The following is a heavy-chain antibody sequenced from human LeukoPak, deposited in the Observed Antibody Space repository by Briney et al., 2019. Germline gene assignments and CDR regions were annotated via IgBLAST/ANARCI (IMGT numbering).Heavy chain of an antibody. CDR2: IYPGDSGT. Sequence: GESLKISCKGSGYSFTNYWIAWVRQMPGKGLEWMGIIYPGDSGTIYSPSFQGQVTISADKSISTAYLQWNSLKASDTAMYYCARPGRHDSSNWPFDYWGQGTLVTVSS. J-gene: IGHJ4*02. D-gene: IGHD6-13*01. CDR1: GYSFTNYW. CDR3: ARPGRHDSSNWPFDY. V-gene: IGHV5-51*01.